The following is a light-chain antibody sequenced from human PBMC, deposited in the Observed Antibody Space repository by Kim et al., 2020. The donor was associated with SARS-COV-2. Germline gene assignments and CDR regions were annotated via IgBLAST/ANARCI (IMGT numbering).Light chain of an antibody. CDR2: DDS. Sequence: PGKTTRITCGGSNIGSKNVHWYQQKPGQAPVLVVYDDSDRRSGIPERFSGSNSGNTAALTISRVEAGDEADYYCQVWDSSSDHVVFGGGTKLTVL. J-gene: IGLJ2*01. CDR1: NIGSKN. CDR3: QVWDSSSDHVV. V-gene: IGLV3-21*03.